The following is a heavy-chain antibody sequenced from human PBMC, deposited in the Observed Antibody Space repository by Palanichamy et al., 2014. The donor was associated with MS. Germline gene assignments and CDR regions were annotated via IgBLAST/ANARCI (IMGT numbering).Heavy chain of an antibody. CDR2: INPDSGDT. D-gene: IGHD2-21*02. V-gene: IGHV1-2*06. CDR1: GYTFTGYY. J-gene: IGHJ4*02. Sequence: QVQLVQSGAEVKKPGASVKVSRKTSGYTFTGYYIHWVRQAPGQGLEWMGRINPDSGDTNYPQKFQGRVTLTRDTSNSTAYMELSRLRSDDTAVYFCARVVTVLKYWGQGTLVTVSS. CDR3: ARVVTVLKY.